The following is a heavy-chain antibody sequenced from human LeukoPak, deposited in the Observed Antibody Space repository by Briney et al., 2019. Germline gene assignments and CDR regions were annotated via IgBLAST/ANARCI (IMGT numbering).Heavy chain of an antibody. CDR3: ARIPPVAAQLYYFDY. CDR2: IHRSGSA. CDR1: GVSVSTYY. V-gene: IGHV4-59*02. Sequence: PSETLSLTCTVSGVSVSTYYWTWIRQPPGKGLEWIGYIHRSGSADYNPSLKSRLTISIDTSKNQFSLKLSSVTAADTAVYYCARIPPVAAQLYYFDYWGQGTLVTVSS. J-gene: IGHJ4*02. D-gene: IGHD6-19*01.